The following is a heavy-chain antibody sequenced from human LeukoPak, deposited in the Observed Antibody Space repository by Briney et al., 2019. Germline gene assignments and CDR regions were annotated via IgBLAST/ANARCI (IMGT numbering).Heavy chain of an antibody. D-gene: IGHD3-3*01. CDR2: TYYRSKWNH. Sequence: SQTLSLTCAISGDSVSSNRVAWNWIRQSPTRGLEWLGRTYYRSKWNHDYGVFVRGRITIYADTSKNEFHLHLNSVTPEDTAVYYCARGDYDFWSGLDYWGQGTLVTVSS. J-gene: IGHJ4*02. CDR3: ARGDYDFWSGLDY. CDR1: GDSVSSNRVA. V-gene: IGHV6-1*01.